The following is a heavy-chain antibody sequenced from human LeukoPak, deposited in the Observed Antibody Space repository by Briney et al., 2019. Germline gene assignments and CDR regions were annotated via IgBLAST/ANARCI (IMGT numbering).Heavy chain of an antibody. V-gene: IGHV1-8*01. J-gene: IGHJ4*02. CDR1: VYTFSSYD. CDR2: MNPKSGNT. D-gene: IGHD6-13*01. CDR3: ARVAGAIDY. Sequence: GASVKVSCKASVYTFSSYDINWVRQATGQGLEWMGWMNPKSGNTGYIQKFQGRVTMTRNTATSTAYMELSSLRSEDTAVYYCARVAGAIDYWGQGTLVTVSS.